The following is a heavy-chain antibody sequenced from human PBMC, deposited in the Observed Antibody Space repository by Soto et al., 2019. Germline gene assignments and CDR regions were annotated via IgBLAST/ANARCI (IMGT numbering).Heavy chain of an antibody. CDR1: GFTFSSYA. CDR2: ISGSGGST. V-gene: IGHV3-23*01. Sequence: VGSLRLSCVASGFTFSSYAMSWVRQAPGKGLEWVSAISGSGGSTYYADSVKGRFTISRDNSKNTLYLQMNSLRAEDTAVYYCAKDLASRFDYWGQGTLVTVSS. D-gene: IGHD5-12*01. CDR3: AKDLASRFDY. J-gene: IGHJ4*02.